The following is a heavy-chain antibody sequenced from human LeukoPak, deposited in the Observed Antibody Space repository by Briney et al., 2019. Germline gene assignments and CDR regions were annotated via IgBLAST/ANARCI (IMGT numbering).Heavy chain of an antibody. Sequence: SETLSLTCTVSGGSISSYYWSWIRQPPGKGLEWIGYIYYSGSTNYNPSLKSRVTISVDTSKNQFSLKLSSVTAADTAVYYCAGVPDYVWGSYRYGYFDYWGQGTLVTVSS. J-gene: IGHJ4*02. D-gene: IGHD3-16*02. CDR2: IYYSGST. CDR1: GGSISSYY. V-gene: IGHV4-59*01. CDR3: AGVPDYVWGSYRYGYFDY.